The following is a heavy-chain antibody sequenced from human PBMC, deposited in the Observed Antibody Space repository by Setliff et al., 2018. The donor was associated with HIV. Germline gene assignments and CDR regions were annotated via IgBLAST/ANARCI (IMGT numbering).Heavy chain of an antibody. Sequence: SETLSLTCTVSGGSISSYYWSWIRQPPGKGLEWIGYIYYSGSTNYNPSLKSRVTISVDTSKNQFSLKLSSVTAADTAVYYCARAHIGIAARWSGWFDPWGQGTLITVSS. CDR3: ARAHIGIAARWSGWFDP. CDR1: GGSISSYY. CDR2: IYYSGST. V-gene: IGHV4-59*01. J-gene: IGHJ5*02. D-gene: IGHD6-6*01.